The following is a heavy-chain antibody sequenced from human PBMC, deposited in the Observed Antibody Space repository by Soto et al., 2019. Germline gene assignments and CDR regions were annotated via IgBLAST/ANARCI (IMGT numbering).Heavy chain of an antibody. CDR1: GGSISSGGYY. CDR3: ARGRWVAKYSSSWSIWFDP. CDR2: INHSGST. V-gene: IGHV4-39*07. D-gene: IGHD6-13*01. Sequence: SETLSLTCTVSGGSISSGGYYWSWIRQPPGKGLEWIGEINHSGSTNYNPSLKSRVTISVDTSKNQFSLKLSSVTAADTAVYYCARGRWVAKYSSSWSIWFDPWGQGTLVTVS. J-gene: IGHJ5*02.